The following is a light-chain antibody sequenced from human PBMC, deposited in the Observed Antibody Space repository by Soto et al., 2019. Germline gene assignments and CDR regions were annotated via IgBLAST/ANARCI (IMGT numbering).Light chain of an antibody. V-gene: IGLV2-18*01. CDR3: SLYTSSSTYV. Sequence: QCALTQPPSVCGSPGQSVTISCTGTSSDVGSYNRVSWYQQAPGTAPKVMIYEVSNRPSGVPDRFSGSKSGNTASLTISGLQAEDEADYYCSLYTSSSTYVFGTGTKLTVL. CDR2: EVS. CDR1: SSDVGSYNR. J-gene: IGLJ1*01.